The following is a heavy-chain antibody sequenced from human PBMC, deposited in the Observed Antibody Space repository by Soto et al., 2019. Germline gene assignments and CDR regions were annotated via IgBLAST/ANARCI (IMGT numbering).Heavy chain of an antibody. Sequence: SETLSLTCTVSGGSISSGGYYWSWIRQHPGKGLEWIGYIYYSGSTYYNPSLKSRVTISVDTSKNQFSLKLSSVTAADTAVYYCARDNRGDCGLDYWGQGTLVTVSS. J-gene: IGHJ4*02. CDR3: ARDNRGDCGLDY. CDR2: IYYSGST. D-gene: IGHD2-21*02. V-gene: IGHV4-31*03. CDR1: GGSISSGGYY.